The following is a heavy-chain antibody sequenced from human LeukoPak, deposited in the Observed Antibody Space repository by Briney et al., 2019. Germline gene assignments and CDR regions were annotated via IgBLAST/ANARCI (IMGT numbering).Heavy chain of an antibody. J-gene: IGHJ6*02. CDR2: IWYEGSNK. V-gene: IGHV3-33*01. CDR1: GFTFSSYG. D-gene: IGHD3-9*01. Sequence: GRSLRLSCAASGFTFSSYGMHWVRQAPGKGLEWVAVIWYEGSNKYYADSVKGRFTISRDNSKNTLYLQMNSLRAEDTAVYYCARVTSLSGYYNVHYYYGMDVWGQGTTVTVSS. CDR3: ARVTSLSGYYNVHYYYGMDV.